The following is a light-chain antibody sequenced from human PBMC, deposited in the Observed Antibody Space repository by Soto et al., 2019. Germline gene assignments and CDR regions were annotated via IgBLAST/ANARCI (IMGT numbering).Light chain of an antibody. CDR1: SSDVGGYNY. CDR2: DVS. Sequence: TGTSSDVGGYNYVSWYQQHPGKAPKLMIYDVSNRPSGVSNRFSGSKSGNTASLTISGLQAEDEADYYCCSYAGSNYVFGTGTKVTVL. V-gene: IGLV2-14*04. J-gene: IGLJ1*01. CDR3: CSYAGSNYV.